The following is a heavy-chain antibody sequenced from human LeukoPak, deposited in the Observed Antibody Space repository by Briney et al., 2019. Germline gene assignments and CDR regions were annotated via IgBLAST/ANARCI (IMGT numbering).Heavy chain of an antibody. V-gene: IGHV3-23*01. Sequence: GGSLRLSCAASGFTFSSYAMSWVRQAPGKGLDWVSSINGGGGSTYYADYVKGRFTISRDNSKNTLYLQMNSLRAEDTAVYYCAKIGANVGFWGQGTLVTVSS. D-gene: IGHD4/OR15-4a*01. CDR3: AKIGANVGF. CDR1: GFTFSSYA. J-gene: IGHJ4*02. CDR2: INGGGGST.